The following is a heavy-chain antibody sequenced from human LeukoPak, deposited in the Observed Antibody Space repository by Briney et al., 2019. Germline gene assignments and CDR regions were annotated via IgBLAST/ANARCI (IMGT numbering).Heavy chain of an antibody. CDR3: ARVSGSGGYPGGNYYYYMDV. CDR1: GGSITNYY. J-gene: IGHJ6*03. CDR2: IYYSGST. V-gene: IGHV4-59*01. Sequence: SETLSLTCTVSGGSITNYYWSWIRQPPGKGLEWIGYIYYSGSTNYNPSLKSRVTISVDTSKNQFSLKLSSVTAADTAVYYCARVSGSGGYPGGNYYYYMDVWGKGTTVTISS. D-gene: IGHD2-15*01.